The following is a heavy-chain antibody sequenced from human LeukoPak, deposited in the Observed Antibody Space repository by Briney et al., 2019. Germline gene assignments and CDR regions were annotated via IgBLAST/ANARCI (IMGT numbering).Heavy chain of an antibody. D-gene: IGHD3-9*01. Sequence: SVKVSCKASGGTFSSYAFSWVRQAPGQGLEWMGGIIPIFGTANYAQKFQGRVTITADESTSTTYMELSSLRSEDTAVYYCARCNSSYYDILTGYDYYYYGMDVWGKGTTVTVSS. CDR2: IIPIFGTA. J-gene: IGHJ6*04. CDR3: ARCNSSYYDILTGYDYYYYGMDV. V-gene: IGHV1-69*13. CDR1: GGTFSSYA.